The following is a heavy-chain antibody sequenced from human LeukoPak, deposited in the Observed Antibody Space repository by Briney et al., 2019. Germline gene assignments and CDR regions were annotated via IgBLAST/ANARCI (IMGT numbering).Heavy chain of an antibody. D-gene: IGHD2-2*01. Sequence: SETLSLTCAVYGGSFSGYYWSWIRQPPGKGLEWIGEINHSGSTNYNPSLKSLVTISVDPSKNQFPLKLSSVTAADTAVYYCAIGFRPEVVPAALWFDPWGQGTLVTVSS. CDR1: GGSFSGYY. CDR3: AIGFRPEVVPAALWFDP. J-gene: IGHJ5*02. V-gene: IGHV4-34*01. CDR2: INHSGST.